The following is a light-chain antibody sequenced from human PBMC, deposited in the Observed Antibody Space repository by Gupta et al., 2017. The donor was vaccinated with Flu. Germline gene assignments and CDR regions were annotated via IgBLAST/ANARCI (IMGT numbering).Light chain of an antibody. CDR1: QSVSGSR. Sequence: EIVLTQSPGTLSLSPGERATLSCRASQSVSGSRLAWYQQKPGQAPRLLISGASSRATGIPDRFSGSGSGTDFTLTISRVEPEDFAVYYCQQYNASPLTFGQGTNLEIK. V-gene: IGKV3-20*01. CDR2: GAS. CDR3: QQYNASPLT. J-gene: IGKJ2*01.